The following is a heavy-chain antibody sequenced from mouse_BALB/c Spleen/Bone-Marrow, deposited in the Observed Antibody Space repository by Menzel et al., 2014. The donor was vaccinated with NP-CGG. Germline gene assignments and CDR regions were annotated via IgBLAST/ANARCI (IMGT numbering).Heavy chain of an antibody. V-gene: IGHV7-3*02. CDR3: ARDRHYGNYYWYFDV. J-gene: IGHJ1*01. CDR1: GFTFTDYY. D-gene: IGHD2-1*01. CDR2: IRNKANGYTT. Sequence: EVHLVESGGGLVQPGGSLRLSCATSGFTFTDYYMSWVRQPPGKALEWLGFIRNKANGYTTEYSASVKGRFTISRDNSQGILYLQMNTLRAEDSATYYCARDRHYGNYYWYFDVWGAGTTVTVSS.